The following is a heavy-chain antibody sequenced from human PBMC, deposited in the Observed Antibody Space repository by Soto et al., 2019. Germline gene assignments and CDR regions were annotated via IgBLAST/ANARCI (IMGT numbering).Heavy chain of an antibody. CDR2: IIPILGIA. J-gene: IGHJ2*01. D-gene: IGHD5-12*01. V-gene: IGHV1-69*04. Sequence: SVKVSCKASGYTFTSYYMHWVRQAPGQGLEWMGRIIPILGIANYAQKFQGRVTITADKSTSTAYMELSSLRSEDTAVYYCARGGNPPNVDIVATIWWYFDLWGRGTLVTVSS. CDR3: ARGGNPPNVDIVATIWWYFDL. CDR1: GYTFTSYY.